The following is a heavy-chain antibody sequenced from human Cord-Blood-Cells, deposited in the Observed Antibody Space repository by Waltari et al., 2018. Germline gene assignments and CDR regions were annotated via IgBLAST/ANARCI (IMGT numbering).Heavy chain of an antibody. V-gene: IGHV3-30*18. CDR2: ISYDGSNK. CDR1: GFTFSRYG. D-gene: IGHD3-22*01. J-gene: IGHJ4*02. CDR3: AKDMDSSGYYLDY. Sequence: QVQLVESGGGVVQPGRFLRLSCAASGFTFSRYGMHWVRQAPGKGLAWVAVISYDGSNKYYADSVKGRFTISRDKSKNTLYLQMNSLRAEDTAVYYCAKDMDSSGYYLDYWGQGTLVTVSS.